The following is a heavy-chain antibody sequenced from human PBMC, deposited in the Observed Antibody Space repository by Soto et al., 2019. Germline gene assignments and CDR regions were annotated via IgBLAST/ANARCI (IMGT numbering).Heavy chain of an antibody. V-gene: IGHV3-66*01. CDR3: ARDRAADYGDPYYYMDV. CDR2: IYSGGST. J-gene: IGHJ6*03. CDR1: GFTVSSNY. D-gene: IGHD4-17*01. Sequence: PGGSLRLSCAASGFTVSSNYMSWVRKAQGKGLEWVSVIYSGGSTYYADSVKGRFTISRDNSKNTLYLQMNSLRAEDTAVYYCARDRAADYGDPYYYMDVWGKGTTVTVSS.